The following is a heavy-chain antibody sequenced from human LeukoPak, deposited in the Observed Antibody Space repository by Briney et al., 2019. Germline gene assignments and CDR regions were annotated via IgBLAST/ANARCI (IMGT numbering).Heavy chain of an antibody. Sequence: GGSLRLSCAASGFTFSNAWMSWVRQAPGKGLEWVGRIKSKTDGGTTDYAAPVKGRFTISRDDSKNTLYLQMNSLKTEDTAVCYCTTGALWFGELFPDFWGQGTLVTVSS. CDR1: GFTFSNAW. V-gene: IGHV3-15*01. J-gene: IGHJ4*02. CDR2: IKSKTDGGTT. CDR3: TTGALWFGELFPDF. D-gene: IGHD3-10*01.